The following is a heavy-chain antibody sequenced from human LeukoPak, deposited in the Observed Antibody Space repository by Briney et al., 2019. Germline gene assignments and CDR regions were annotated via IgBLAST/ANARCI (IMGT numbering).Heavy chain of an antibody. CDR1: GFTFSNAW. Sequence: GGSLRLSCAASGFTFSNAWMRWARQAPGKGLEWVSTISGSGASTYYADSVKGRFTISRDSSKNTLYLQMNSLRAEDTAVYYCAKGPLRSKNNWFDPWGQGTLVTVSS. CDR2: ISGSGAST. D-gene: IGHD4-17*01. J-gene: IGHJ5*02. CDR3: AKGPLRSKNNWFDP. V-gene: IGHV3-23*01.